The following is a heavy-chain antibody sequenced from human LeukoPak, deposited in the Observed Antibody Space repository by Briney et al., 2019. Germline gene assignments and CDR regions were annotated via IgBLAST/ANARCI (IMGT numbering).Heavy chain of an antibody. Sequence: GGSLRLSCAASGFTFRNYAMSWVRQAPGKGLEWVSSISGSGGSTYYADSVKGQFTISRDNARNSLYLQMNTLRVEDTAVYYCARALKAYAYYLDSWGQGTLVTVFS. CDR1: GFTFRNYA. J-gene: IGHJ4*02. V-gene: IGHV3-23*01. CDR3: ARALKAYAYYLDS. D-gene: IGHD4-17*01. CDR2: ISGSGGST.